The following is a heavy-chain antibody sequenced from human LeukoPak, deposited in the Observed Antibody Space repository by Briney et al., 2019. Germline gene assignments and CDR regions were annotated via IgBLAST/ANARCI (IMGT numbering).Heavy chain of an antibody. Sequence: PGGSLRLSCAASGFTFGSYWMSWVRQAPGKGLEWVANIKQDGSEKYYVDSVKGRFTISRDPSKNTLYLEMTSLRTEDTAVYYCAREADSGYYRTVDYWGQGTMVTVS. V-gene: IGHV3-7*01. CDR2: IKQDGSEK. D-gene: IGHD2-15*01. CDR3: AREADSGYYRTVDY. J-gene: IGHJ4*02. CDR1: GFTFGSYW.